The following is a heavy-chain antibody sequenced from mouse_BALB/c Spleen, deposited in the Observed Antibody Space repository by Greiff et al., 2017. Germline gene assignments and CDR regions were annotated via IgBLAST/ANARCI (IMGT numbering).Heavy chain of an antibody. V-gene: IGHV5-6-3*01. D-gene: IGHD1-1*01. Sequence: VQLKESGGGLVQPGGSLKLSCAASGFTFSSYGMSWVRQTPDKRLELVATINSNGGSTYYPDSVKGRFTISRDNAKNTLYLQMSSLKSEDTAMYYCARELRHYYAMDYWGQGTSVTVSS. J-gene: IGHJ4*01. CDR3: ARELRHYYAMDY. CDR2: INSNGGST. CDR1: GFTFSSYG.